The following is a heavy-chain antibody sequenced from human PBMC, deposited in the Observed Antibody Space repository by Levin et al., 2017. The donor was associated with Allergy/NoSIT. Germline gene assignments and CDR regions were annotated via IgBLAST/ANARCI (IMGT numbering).Heavy chain of an antibody. V-gene: IGHV3-30*18. CDR3: AKAGMASGSYQIDY. CDR1: GFTFSSYG. Sequence: GGSLRLSCAASGFTFSSYGMHWVRQAPGKGLEWVAVISYDGSNKYYADSVKGRFTISRDNSKNTLYLQMNSLRAEDTAVYYCAKAGMASGSYQIDYWGQGTLVTVSS. D-gene: IGHD3-10*01. J-gene: IGHJ4*02. CDR2: ISYDGSNK.